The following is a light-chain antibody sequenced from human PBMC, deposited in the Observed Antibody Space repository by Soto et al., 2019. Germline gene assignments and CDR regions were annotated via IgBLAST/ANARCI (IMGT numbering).Light chain of an antibody. CDR3: QQYYRYPRT. V-gene: IGKV1-8*01. J-gene: IGKJ1*01. CDR2: AAS. CDR1: QGISSY. Sequence: AIRMTQSPSSFSASTGDRVTITCRASQGISSYLAWYQQKAGKAPKLLIYAASTLQSGVPSRFSGSGSGTDFTLTVSCLESEDFATYYCQQYYRYPRTFGQGTKVDIK.